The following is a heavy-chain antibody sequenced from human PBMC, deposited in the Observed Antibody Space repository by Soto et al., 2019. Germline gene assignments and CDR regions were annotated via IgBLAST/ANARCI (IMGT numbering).Heavy chain of an antibody. CDR2: INPSGGST. D-gene: IGHD4-17*01. Sequence: ASVKVSCKASGYTFTIYYMHWVRQAPGQGLEWMGIINPSGGSTSYAQKFQGRVTMTRDTSTSTVYMELSSLRSEDTAVYYCASDHGDYGYFQHWGQGTLVTVS. J-gene: IGHJ1*01. V-gene: IGHV1-46*03. CDR1: GYTFTIYY. CDR3: ASDHGDYGYFQH.